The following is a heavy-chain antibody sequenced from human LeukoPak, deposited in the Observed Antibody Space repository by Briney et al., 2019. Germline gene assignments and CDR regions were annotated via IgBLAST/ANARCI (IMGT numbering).Heavy chain of an antibody. Sequence: TSVKVCCKASGFTFTSSAMQWVRQARGQRLEWIGWIVVGSGNTNYAQKFQERVTITRDMSTSRAYMELSSLRSEDTAVYYCAAVQVGANYYFDYWGQGTLVTVSS. CDR3: AAVQVGANYYFDY. CDR2: IVVGSGNT. V-gene: IGHV1-58*02. D-gene: IGHD1-26*01. J-gene: IGHJ4*02. CDR1: GFTFTSSA.